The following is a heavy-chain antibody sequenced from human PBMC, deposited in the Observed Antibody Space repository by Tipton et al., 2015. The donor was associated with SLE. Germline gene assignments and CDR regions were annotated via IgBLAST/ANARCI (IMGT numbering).Heavy chain of an antibody. J-gene: IGHJ4*02. D-gene: IGHD3-10*01. CDR3: ARASYYGSGNYGGIVY. Sequence: SLRLSCAASGFTFSSFGMNWVRQTPGKGLEWVSSISESGDSRYYADSVQGRFTVSRDNSKNTLYLQMNSLRAEDTAVYYCARASYYGSGNYGGIVYWGQGTLVTVSS. V-gene: IGHV3-23*01. CDR2: ISESGDSR. CDR1: GFTFSSFG.